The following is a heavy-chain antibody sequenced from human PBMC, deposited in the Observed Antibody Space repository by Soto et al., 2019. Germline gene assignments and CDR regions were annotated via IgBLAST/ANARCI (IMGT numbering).Heavy chain of an antibody. V-gene: IGHV1-2*02. D-gene: IGHD6-13*01. CDR3: ASIDNYSSSDDAFDI. CDR2: INPNSGGT. J-gene: IGHJ3*02. CDR1: GYTFTGYY. Sequence: ASVQVSCKASGYTFTGYYMHWVRQAPGQGLEWMGWINPNSGGTNYAQKFQGRVTMTRDTSISTVYMELSRLRSDDTAVYYCASIDNYSSSDDAFDIWGQGTMVTVSS.